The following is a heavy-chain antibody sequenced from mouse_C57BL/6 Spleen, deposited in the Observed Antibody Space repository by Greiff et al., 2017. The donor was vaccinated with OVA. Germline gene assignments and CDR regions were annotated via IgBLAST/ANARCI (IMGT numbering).Heavy chain of an antibody. CDR2: IDPSDSYT. CDR1: GYTFTSYW. Sequence: QVQLQQSGAELVKPGASVKLSCKASGYTFTSYWMQWVKQRPGQGLEWIGEIDPSDSYTNYNQKFKGKATLTVDTSSSTAYMQLSSLTSEDSAVYYCGGTRYAMDYWGQGTSVTVSS. J-gene: IGHJ4*01. D-gene: IGHD4-1*01. V-gene: IGHV1-50*01. CDR3: GGTRYAMDY.